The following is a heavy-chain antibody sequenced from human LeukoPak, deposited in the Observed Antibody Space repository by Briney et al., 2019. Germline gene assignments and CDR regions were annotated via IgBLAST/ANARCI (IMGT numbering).Heavy chain of an antibody. Sequence: GGSLRLSCAASGFTFSSYAMYWVRQAPGKGLEWVAVTSYDGSNKYYADSVKGRFTISRDNSKNTLYLQMNSLRAEDTAVYYCAKTKSITMIVVVSYYFDYWGQGTLVTVSS. J-gene: IGHJ4*02. CDR1: GFTFSSYA. V-gene: IGHV3-30-3*02. CDR3: AKTKSITMIVVVSYYFDY. D-gene: IGHD3-22*01. CDR2: TSYDGSNK.